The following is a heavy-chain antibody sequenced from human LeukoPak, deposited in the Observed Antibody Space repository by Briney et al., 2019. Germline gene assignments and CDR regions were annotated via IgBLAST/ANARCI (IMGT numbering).Heavy chain of an antibody. CDR3: ARAKGEGWELPFDF. V-gene: IGHV3-21*01. J-gene: IGHJ4*02. CDR2: ITRDSNYI. CDR1: GITFSSDT. D-gene: IGHD2-15*01. Sequence: GGSLRLSCAASGITFSSDTMNWVRQAPGKGLEWVSCITRDSNYIYYADSVRGRFTISRDNAKKSLYLQMNSLRAEDTAVYYCARAKGEGWELPFDFWGQGTLVTVSS.